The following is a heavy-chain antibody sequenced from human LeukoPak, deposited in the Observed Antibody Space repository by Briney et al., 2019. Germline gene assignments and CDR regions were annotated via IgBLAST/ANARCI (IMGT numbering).Heavy chain of an antibody. Sequence: PGGSLRLSCAASGFTFSGYAMSWVRQAPGKGLEWVSAISGSGGSTYYADSVKGRFTISRDNSKNTLYLQMNSLRAEDTAVYYCARHYYYDSSGYHFDAFDIWGQGTMVTVSS. CDR1: GFTFSGYA. D-gene: IGHD3-22*01. J-gene: IGHJ3*02. V-gene: IGHV3-23*01. CDR3: ARHYYYDSSGYHFDAFDI. CDR2: ISGSGGST.